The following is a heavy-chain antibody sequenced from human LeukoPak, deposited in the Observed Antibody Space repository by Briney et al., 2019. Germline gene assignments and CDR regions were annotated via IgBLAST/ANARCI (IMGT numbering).Heavy chain of an antibody. CDR1: GGSFSGYY. CDR3: ARVWQQLAKGYYYYMDV. CDR2: INHSGST. V-gene: IGHV4-34*01. Sequence: SETLSLTCAVYGGSFSGYYWSWIRQPPGKGLEWIGEINHSGSTNYNPSLKSRVTISVDKSKNQFSLKLSSVTAADTAVYYCARVWQQLAKGYYYYMDVWGKGTTVTVSS. J-gene: IGHJ6*03. D-gene: IGHD6-13*01.